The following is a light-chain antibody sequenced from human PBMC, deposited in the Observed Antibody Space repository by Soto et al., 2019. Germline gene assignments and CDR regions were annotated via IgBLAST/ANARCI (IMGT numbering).Light chain of an antibody. CDR1: QTVRNNY. CDR3: QQYGSSAPIT. Sequence: EFVLTQSPGTLSLSPGERATLSCRASQTVRNNYLAWYQQKPCQAPRLLIYDASSRATGIPDRFSGGGSGTDFTPTISRLEPEDFALYYCQQYGSSAPITFGQGTRLEIK. J-gene: IGKJ5*01. CDR2: DAS. V-gene: IGKV3-20*01.